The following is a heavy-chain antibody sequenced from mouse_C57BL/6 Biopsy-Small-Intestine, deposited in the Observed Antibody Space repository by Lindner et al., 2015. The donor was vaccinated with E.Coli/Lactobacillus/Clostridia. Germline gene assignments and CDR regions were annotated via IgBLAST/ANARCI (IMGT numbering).Heavy chain of an antibody. CDR1: GYAFTNYL. J-gene: IGHJ2*01. CDR2: INPGSGGT. CDR3: ARWHDGYSFDY. Sequence: VQLQESGAELVRPGTSVKVSCKASGYAFTNYLIEWVKQRPGQGLEWIGVINPGSGGTNYNENFKGKATLTADKSSSTAYMQLSSLTSEDSAVYFCARWHDGYSFDYWGQGTTLTVSS. V-gene: IGHV1-54*01. D-gene: IGHD2-3*01.